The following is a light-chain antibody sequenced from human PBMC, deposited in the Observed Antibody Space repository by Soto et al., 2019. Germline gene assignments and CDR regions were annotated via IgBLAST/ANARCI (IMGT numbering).Light chain of an antibody. CDR1: SSDVGAFNY. J-gene: IGLJ1*01. V-gene: IGLV2-14*03. CDR3: SSYTTRNTEV. CDR2: DVT. Sequence: QSALTQPASVSGSPGQSITISCIGTSSDVGAFNYVSWYQHHPGKAPKLIIYDVTDRPSGVSTRFSASKSGNTASLTISGLQAEDEADYYCSSYTTRNTEVFGTGTKV.